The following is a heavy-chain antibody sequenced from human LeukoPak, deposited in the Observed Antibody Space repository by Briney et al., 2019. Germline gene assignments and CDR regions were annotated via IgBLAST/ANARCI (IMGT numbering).Heavy chain of an antibody. CDR2: ISSSGNTI. Sequence: PGGSLRLSCAASGFTISSYSMNWVRQAPGKGLEWVSYISSSGNTIDYADSVKGRFTISRDNAKNSLYLQMNNLRAEDTAVYYCSRLRGHSYGYADYWGQGALVTVSS. J-gene: IGHJ4*02. V-gene: IGHV3-48*04. D-gene: IGHD5-18*01. CDR3: SRLRGHSYGYADY. CDR1: GFTISSYS.